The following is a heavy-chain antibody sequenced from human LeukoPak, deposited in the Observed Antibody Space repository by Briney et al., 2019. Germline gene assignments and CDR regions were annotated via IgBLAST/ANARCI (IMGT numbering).Heavy chain of an antibody. CDR2: IYSGGST. J-gene: IGHJ3*02. CDR1: GFTVSSNY. CDR3: ARVPRGSYHGAFDI. Sequence: PGGSLRLSCAASGFTVSSNYMSWVRQAPGKGLEWVSVIYSGGSTYYADSVKGRFTISRDNSKNTLYLQMNSLRAEDTAVYYCARVPRGSYHGAFDIWGQGTMVTVSS. D-gene: IGHD1-26*01. V-gene: IGHV3-66*02.